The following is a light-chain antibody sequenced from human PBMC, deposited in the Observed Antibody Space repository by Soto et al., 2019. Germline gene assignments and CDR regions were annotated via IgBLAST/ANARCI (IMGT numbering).Light chain of an antibody. CDR1: SSDIGGYIF. Sequence: QSALTQPASVSGSPGQSITVSCTGTSSDIGGYIFVSWYQQHPGKAPKLMIYDINNRPSGVSKRFSGSKSGNTASLTISGLQAEDEADDYGGSYTARSSYVFGTGTKVTVL. CDR3: GSYTARSSYV. J-gene: IGLJ1*01. CDR2: DIN. V-gene: IGLV2-14*01.